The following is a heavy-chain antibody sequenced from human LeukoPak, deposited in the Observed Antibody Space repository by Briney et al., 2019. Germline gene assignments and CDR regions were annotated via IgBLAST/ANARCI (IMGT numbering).Heavy chain of an antibody. CDR2: IVSDGTST. CDR1: GFTFSGSW. CDR3: ARAFNWNDLGN. D-gene: IGHD1-20*01. V-gene: IGHV3-74*01. Sequence: GGSLRLSCVASGFTFSGSWMHWVRHAPGKGLVWVSRIVSDGTSTNYADSVKGRFTISRDNAKNTLYLQMNSLRAEDTAVCYCARAFNWNDLGNWGQGTLVTVSS. J-gene: IGHJ4*02.